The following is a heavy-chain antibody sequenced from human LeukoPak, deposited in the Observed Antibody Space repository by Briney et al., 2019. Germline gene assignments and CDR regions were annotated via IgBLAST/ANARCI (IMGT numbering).Heavy chain of an antibody. CDR3: ARARSGWWDPFDY. CDR1: GGSISSYY. J-gene: IGHJ4*02. V-gene: IGHV4-59*01. D-gene: IGHD6-19*01. Sequence: SETLSLTCTASGGSISSYYWSWIRQPPGKGLEWIGYIYYSGGTNYNPSLKSRVTISVDTSKNQFSLKLSSVTAADTAVYYCARARSGWWDPFDYWGQGTLVTVSS. CDR2: IYYSGGT.